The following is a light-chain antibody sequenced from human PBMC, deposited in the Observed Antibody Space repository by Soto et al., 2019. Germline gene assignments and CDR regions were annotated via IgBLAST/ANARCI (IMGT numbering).Light chain of an antibody. Sequence: AIRMTQSPSSLSASTGDRVTITCRASQGISSYLAWYQQKPGKAPKLLIYAASTLQSGVPSRFSGSGSGTDFTLTISCLQSEDFATYYCQQYYSDPRTFGQGTKVE. CDR3: QQYYSDPRT. CDR1: QGISSY. V-gene: IGKV1-8*01. J-gene: IGKJ1*01. CDR2: AAS.